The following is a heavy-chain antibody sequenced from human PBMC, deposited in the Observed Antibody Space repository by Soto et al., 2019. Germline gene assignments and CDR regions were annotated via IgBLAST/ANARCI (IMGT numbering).Heavy chain of an antibody. D-gene: IGHD2-15*01. CDR3: AKQEYCSGGGCYYFDY. V-gene: IGHV3-30*18. J-gene: IGHJ4*02. CDR2: ISYDGSNK. Sequence: GGSLRLSCAASGFTFSSYGMHWVRQAPGKGLEWVAVISYDGSNKYYADSVKGRFTISRDNSKNTLYLQMNSLRAEDTAVYYCAKQEYCSGGGCYYFDYWGQGTLVTVSS. CDR1: GFTFSSYG.